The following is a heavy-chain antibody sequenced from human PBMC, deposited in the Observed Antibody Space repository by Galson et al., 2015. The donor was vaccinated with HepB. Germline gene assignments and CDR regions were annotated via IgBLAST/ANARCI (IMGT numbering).Heavy chain of an antibody. J-gene: IGHJ6*02. CDR2: ISYDGSNK. V-gene: IGHV3-30*18. Sequence: SLRLSCAASGFTFSSYGMHWVRQAPGKGLEWVAVISYDGSNKYYADSVKGRFTISRDNSKNTLYLQMNSLRAEDTAVYYCAKDRDDYGDHAYYYYYGMDVWGQGTTVTASS. D-gene: IGHD4-17*01. CDR3: AKDRDDYGDHAYYYYYGMDV. CDR1: GFTFSSYG.